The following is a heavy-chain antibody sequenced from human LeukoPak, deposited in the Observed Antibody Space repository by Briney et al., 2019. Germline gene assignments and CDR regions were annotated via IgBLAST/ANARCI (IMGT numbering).Heavy chain of an antibody. CDR1: GITFSDYY. D-gene: IGHD1-14*01. CDR2: IRRGGSPI. Sequence: GGSLRLSCTASGITFSDYYMNWIRQAPGKGLEWLSFIRRGGSPIYYADSVKGRFTISRDNAKNSLYLQMNSLRVEDTAMYYCVITAGPPTDHWGQGALVTVSS. V-gene: IGHV3-11*04. CDR3: VITAGPPTDH. J-gene: IGHJ4*01.